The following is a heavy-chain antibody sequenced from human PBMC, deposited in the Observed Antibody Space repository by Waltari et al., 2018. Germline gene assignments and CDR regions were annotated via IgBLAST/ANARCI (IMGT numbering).Heavy chain of an antibody. D-gene: IGHD3-3*01. Sequence: EVQLVESGGGLVQPGGSLRLSCAASGFTFSSYSMTWVRQAPGKGLEWVSYISSSSSTIYYADSVKGRFTISRDNAKNSLYLQMNSLRAEDTAVYYCARGPLGRFLEWLPGYFDYWGQGTLVTVSS. CDR3: ARGPLGRFLEWLPGYFDY. V-gene: IGHV3-48*04. CDR2: ISSSSSTI. CDR1: GFTFSSYS. J-gene: IGHJ4*02.